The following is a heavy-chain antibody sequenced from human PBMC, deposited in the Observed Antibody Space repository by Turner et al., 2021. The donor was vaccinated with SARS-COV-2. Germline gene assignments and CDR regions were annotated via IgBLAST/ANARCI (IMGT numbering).Heavy chain of an antibody. CDR1: GFTVSSNY. J-gene: IGHJ6*02. CDR3: ARDLEVAGGMDV. Sequence: EVQLVESGGGLIQPGGSLRLACAASGFTVSSNYMSWVRQAPGKGLEWVSVIYSGGSTFYADSVKGRFTISRDNSKNTLYLQMNSLRAEDTAVYYCARDLEVAGGMDVWGQGTTVTVSS. CDR2: IYSGGST. V-gene: IGHV3-53*01.